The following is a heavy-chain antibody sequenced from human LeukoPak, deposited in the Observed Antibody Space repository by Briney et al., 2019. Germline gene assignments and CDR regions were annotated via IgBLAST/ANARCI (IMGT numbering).Heavy chain of an antibody. J-gene: IGHJ4*02. D-gene: IGHD6-6*01. CDR3: ARVEYNDYFDY. CDR1: GYTFIGHY. V-gene: IGHV1-2*02. CDR2: FSPKTGGS. Sequence: ASVKVSCKTSGYTFIGHYMHWVRQAPGHGLEWMGWFSPKTGGSHFAQKFRGRVAMTTDTSTSTVYMELSSLRSEDTAVYYCARVEYNDYFDYWGQGTLVTVSS.